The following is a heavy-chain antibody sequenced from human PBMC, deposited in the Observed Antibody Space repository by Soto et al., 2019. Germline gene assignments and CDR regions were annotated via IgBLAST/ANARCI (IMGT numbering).Heavy chain of an antibody. D-gene: IGHD3-10*01. CDR2: ISAYNGNT. CDR1: GYTFTSYG. Sequence: QVQLVQSGAEVKKPGASVKVSCKASGYTFTSYGISWVRQAPGQGLEWMGWISAYNGNTNYAQKLQGRVTMTTDTSTSTAYMELRSLRSDDTAVYYCARVLLKNGSASRRAFDIWGQGTMVTVSS. CDR3: ARVLLKNGSASRRAFDI. J-gene: IGHJ3*02. V-gene: IGHV1-18*01.